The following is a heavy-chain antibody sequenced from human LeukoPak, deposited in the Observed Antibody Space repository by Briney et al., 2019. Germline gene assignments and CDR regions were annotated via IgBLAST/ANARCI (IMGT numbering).Heavy chain of an antibody. CDR3: VRGLSGYASSLGY. CDR2: FSGSGGST. D-gene: IGHD2-2*01. V-gene: IGHV3-23*01. CDR1: GFIFSNYA. Sequence: PGGSLRLSCAASGFIFSNYAMSWVRQAPGKGLQWVSAFSGSGGSTYYADSVKGRFTISRDNAKNSLYLQMNSLRVEDTAVYYCVRGLSGYASSLGYWGQGTLVTVSS. J-gene: IGHJ4*02.